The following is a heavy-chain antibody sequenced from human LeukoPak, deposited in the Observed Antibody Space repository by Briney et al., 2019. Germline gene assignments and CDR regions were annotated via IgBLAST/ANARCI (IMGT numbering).Heavy chain of an antibody. J-gene: IGHJ4*02. D-gene: IGHD1-26*01. Sequence: GGSLRLSCAASGFTFSRYRMHWVRQAPGKGLVWVSCIKSDGSSTSIADSAKGRFTISRDNAKNTVYLQMNSLRAEDTAVYYCVRDNRSYNFDYWGQGTLVTVSS. CDR3: VRDNRSYNFDY. CDR1: GFTFSRYR. V-gene: IGHV3-74*01. CDR2: IKSDGSST.